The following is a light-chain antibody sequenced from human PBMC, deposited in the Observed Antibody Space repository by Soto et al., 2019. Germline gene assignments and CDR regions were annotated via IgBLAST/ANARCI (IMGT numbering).Light chain of an antibody. J-gene: IGKJ1*01. V-gene: IGKV3-20*01. CDR3: QQYGSSPRT. CDR2: GAS. CDR1: QSVSSSY. Sequence: EIVLTQSPGTLSLSPGERATLSCRASQSVSSSYLAWYQQKPGQAPRLLIYGASSRATGIPDRFSGSGSGTDVTLTISRLEPEGFAVYYCQQYGSSPRTFGQGTNVEIK.